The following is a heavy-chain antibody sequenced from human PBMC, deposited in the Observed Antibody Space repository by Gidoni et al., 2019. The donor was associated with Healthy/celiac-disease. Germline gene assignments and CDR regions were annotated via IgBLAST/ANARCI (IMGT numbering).Heavy chain of an antibody. V-gene: IGHV3-23*01. D-gene: IGHD3-10*01. CDR3: ATRNQEGRAMVRGVTTYYYYGMDV. CDR1: GFTFSSHA. Sequence: EVQLLESGGGLVQPGGSRRLSCAAPGFTFSSHAMSWVRQAPGQGRAWVSVISGTGGRTYDADSVKGRFTVSRDNSKSTLYLQMNSLRPEDTAVYYCATRNQEGRAMVRGVTTYYYYGMDVWGQGTTVTVSS. CDR2: ISGTGGRT. J-gene: IGHJ6*02.